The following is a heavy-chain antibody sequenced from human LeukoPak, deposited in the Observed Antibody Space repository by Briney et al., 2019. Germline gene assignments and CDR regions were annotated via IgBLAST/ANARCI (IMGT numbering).Heavy chain of an antibody. D-gene: IGHD3-22*01. CDR3: ARDGKPTKYDSSGYYYTGRFYYYYGMDV. CDR2: IYYSGST. CDR1: GGSISSSSYY. Sequence: SETLSLTCTVSGGSISSSSYYWSWIRQPPGKGLEWIGYIYYSGSTNYNPSLKSRVTISVDTSKNQFSLKLSSVTAADTAVYYCARDGKPTKYDSSGYYYTGRFYYYYGMDVWGQGTTVTVSS. V-gene: IGHV4-61*01. J-gene: IGHJ6*02.